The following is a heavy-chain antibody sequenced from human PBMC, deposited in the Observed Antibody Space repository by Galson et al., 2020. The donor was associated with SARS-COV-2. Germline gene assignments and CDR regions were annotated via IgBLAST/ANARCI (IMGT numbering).Heavy chain of an antibody. V-gene: IGHV3-30*04. D-gene: IGHD3-22*01. CDR3: ARDGSDYDSSGYYRYFDY. J-gene: IGHJ4*02. CDR1: GFTFSSYA. CDR2: ISYDGSNK. Sequence: GGSLRLSCAASGFTFSSYAMHWVRQAPGKGLEWVAVISYDGSNKYYADSVKGRFTISRDNSKNTLYLQMNSLRAEDTAVYYCARDGSDYDSSGYYRYFDYWGQGTLVTVSS.